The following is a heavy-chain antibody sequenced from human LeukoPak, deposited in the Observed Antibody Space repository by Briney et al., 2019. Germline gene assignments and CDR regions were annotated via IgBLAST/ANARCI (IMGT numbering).Heavy chain of an antibody. J-gene: IGHJ4*02. V-gene: IGHV4-4*02. CDR3: ATGYPMVRGGFDY. CDR1: GGSISSSNW. Sequence: SETLSLTCAVSGGSISSSNWWSWVRQPPGKGLEWIGEIYHSGSTNYNPSLKSRVTISVDKSKNQFSLKLSSVTAADTAVYYCATGYPMVRGGFDYSGQGTLVTVSS. D-gene: IGHD3-10*01. CDR2: IYHSGST.